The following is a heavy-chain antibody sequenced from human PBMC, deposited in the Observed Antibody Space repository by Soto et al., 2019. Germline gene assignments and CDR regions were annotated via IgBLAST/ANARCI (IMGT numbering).Heavy chain of an antibody. CDR3: ARAPGIAVAGLNGMDV. Sequence: GGSLRLSCSASGFTLSSHGMQWVRQAPGKGPEWVSSISSSSSYIYYADSVKGRFTISRDNAKNSLYLQMNSLRAEDTAVYYCARAPGIAVAGLNGMDVWGQGTTVTVS. CDR2: ISSSSSYI. CDR1: GFTLSSHG. V-gene: IGHV3-21*01. D-gene: IGHD6-19*01. J-gene: IGHJ6*02.